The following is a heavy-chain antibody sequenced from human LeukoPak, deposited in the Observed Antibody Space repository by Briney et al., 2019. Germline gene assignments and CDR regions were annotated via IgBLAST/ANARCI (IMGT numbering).Heavy chain of an antibody. D-gene: IGHD2-2*01. Sequence: GRSLRLSCAASGFTFSSYGMHWVRQAPGKGLEWVAVMSYDGSNKYYADSVKGRFTISRDNSKNTLYLQMNSLRAEDTAVYYCAKDVGLGYCSSTSCYAFDYWGQGTLVTVSS. V-gene: IGHV3-30*18. CDR3: AKDVGLGYCSSTSCYAFDY. CDR1: GFTFSSYG. J-gene: IGHJ4*02. CDR2: MSYDGSNK.